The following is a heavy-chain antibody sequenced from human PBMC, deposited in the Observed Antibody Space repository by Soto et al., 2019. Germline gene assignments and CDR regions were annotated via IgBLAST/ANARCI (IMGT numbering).Heavy chain of an antibody. CDR3: ARLLAAAGEGNWFDP. V-gene: IGHV1-69*13. D-gene: IGHD6-13*01. Sequence: GASVKVSCKASGGTFSSYAISWVRQAPGQGLEWMGGIIPIFGTANYAQKFQGRVTITADESTSTAYMELSSLRFEDTAVYYCARLLAAAGEGNWFDPWGQGTLVTVSS. J-gene: IGHJ5*02. CDR1: GGTFSSYA. CDR2: IIPIFGTA.